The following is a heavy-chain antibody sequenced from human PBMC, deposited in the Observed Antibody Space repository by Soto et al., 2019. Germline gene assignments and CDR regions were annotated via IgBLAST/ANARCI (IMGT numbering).Heavy chain of an antibody. CDR2: ISPDNGNT. CDR3: ATRSRRPEYYYYGMDV. CDR1: GYTFTSYA. Sequence: GASVKVSCKASGYTFTSYAISWVRQATGKGLEWMRGISPDNGNTIYAQKFQGRVTMTEDTSTDTAYMELSSLRSEDTAVYYCATRSRRPEYYYYGMDVWGQGTTVTVSS. V-gene: IGHV1-18*01. J-gene: IGHJ6*02.